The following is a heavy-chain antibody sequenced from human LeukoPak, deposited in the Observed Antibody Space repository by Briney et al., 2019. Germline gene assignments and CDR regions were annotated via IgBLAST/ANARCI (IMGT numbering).Heavy chain of an antibody. CDR3: AKGAAMVASDDYYYYYGMDV. Sequence: PGRSPRLCFAASGFTFDDYAMPWVRQAPGKGLEWVSGISWNSGSIGYADSVKGRFTISRDNAKNSLYLQMNSLRAEDTALYYCAKGAAMVASDDYYYYYGMDVWGQGTTVTVSS. V-gene: IGHV3-9*01. D-gene: IGHD5-18*01. CDR2: ISWNSGSI. J-gene: IGHJ6*02. CDR1: GFTFDDYA.